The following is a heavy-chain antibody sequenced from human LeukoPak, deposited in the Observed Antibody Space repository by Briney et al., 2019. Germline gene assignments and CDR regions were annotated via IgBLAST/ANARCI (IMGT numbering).Heavy chain of an antibody. V-gene: IGHV4-39*01. CDR1: DGSIISDTYY. CDR3: ARLGLTGYKSGSSAPSDS. CDR2: TNYFGSA. Sequence: SETLSLTCTVSDGSIISDTYYWGWVRQPPGKGLEWIGSTNYFGSAYYNPSLKRRVTISVDTSKNQSFLKLSAVIAADTAVYYCARLGLTGYKSGSSAPSDSWGQGTLVTVSS. D-gene: IGHD3-9*01. J-gene: IGHJ4*02.